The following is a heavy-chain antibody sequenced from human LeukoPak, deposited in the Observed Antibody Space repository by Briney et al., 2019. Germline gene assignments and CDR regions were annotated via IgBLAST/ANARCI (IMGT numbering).Heavy chain of an antibody. CDR3: AREQTIYCSGGSCHPGWFDP. D-gene: IGHD2-15*01. CDR1: GYTFTSYA. Sequence: ASVKVSCKASGYTFTSYAMNWVRQAPGQGLEWMGWMNTNTGNPTYAQGFTGRFVFSLDTSVSTAYLQISSLKAEDTAVYYCAREQTIYCSGGSCHPGWFDPWGQGTLVTVSS. J-gene: IGHJ5*02. CDR2: MNTNTGNP. V-gene: IGHV7-4-1*02.